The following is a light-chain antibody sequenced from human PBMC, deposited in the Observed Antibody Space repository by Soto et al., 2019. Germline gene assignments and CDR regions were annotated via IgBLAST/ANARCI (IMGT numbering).Light chain of an antibody. CDR1: SSDVGGYDY. CDR2: EVS. Sequence: QSVLTQPPSASGSPGQTVSISCIGTSSDVGGYDYVSWYQQHPGKVPKVIIYEVSKRPSGVPDRFSGSKSGNTASLTVSGLQADDDADYYCASYAGSNNFCVFGTGTKLTVL. CDR3: ASYAGSNNFCV. J-gene: IGLJ1*01. V-gene: IGLV2-8*01.